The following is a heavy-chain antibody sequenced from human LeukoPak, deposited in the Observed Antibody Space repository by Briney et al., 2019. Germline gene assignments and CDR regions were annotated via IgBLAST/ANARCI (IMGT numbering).Heavy chain of an antibody. D-gene: IGHD2-2*01. V-gene: IGHV3-23*01. J-gene: IGHJ4*02. CDR3: AKDGPASGDY. CDR1: GFTFRTYA. Sequence: GSLRLSCVASGFTFRTYAMSWVRQAPGKGLEWVSGISGSGGTTYYADSVKGRFTISRDNSKNALYLQMNSLGAEDTAVYYCAKDGPASGDYWGQGTLVTVSS. CDR2: ISGSGGTT.